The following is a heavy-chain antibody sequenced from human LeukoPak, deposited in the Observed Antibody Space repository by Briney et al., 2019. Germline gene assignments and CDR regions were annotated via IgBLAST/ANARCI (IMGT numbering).Heavy chain of an antibody. CDR2: IYHSGST. Sequence: SETLSLTCTVSGGSISSSSYYWGWIRQPPGKGLEWIGYIYHSGSTYYNPSLKSRVTISVDRSKNQFSLKLSSVTAADTAVYYCARARDSSGYFDYWGQGTLVTVSS. D-gene: IGHD3-22*01. J-gene: IGHJ4*02. V-gene: IGHV4-30-2*01. CDR3: ARARDSSGYFDY. CDR1: GGSISSSSYY.